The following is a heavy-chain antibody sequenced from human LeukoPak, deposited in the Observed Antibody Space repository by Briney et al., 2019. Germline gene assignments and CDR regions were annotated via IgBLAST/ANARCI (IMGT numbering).Heavy chain of an antibody. CDR3: ARDAYKWANYYYYMDV. CDR1: GYTFTSYD. CDR2: MNPNSGGT. V-gene: IGHV1-2*02. D-gene: IGHD1-20*01. J-gene: IGHJ6*03. Sequence: ASVKVSCKASGYTFTSYDINWVRQATGQGLEWMGWMNPNSGGTNYAQKFQGRVTMTRDTSISTAYMELSRLRSDDTAVYYCARDAYKWANYYYYMDVWGKGTTVTVSS.